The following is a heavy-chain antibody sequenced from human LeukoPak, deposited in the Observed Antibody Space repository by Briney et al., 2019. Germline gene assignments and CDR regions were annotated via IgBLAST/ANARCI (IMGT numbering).Heavy chain of an antibody. CDR2: IHHSGFN. D-gene: IGHD3/OR15-3a*01. Sequence: SETLSLTCVVSGASFSDSYWIWIRQPPGRGLEGIGEIHHSGFNNYNPSLKSRVTISVDTSKNQFSLKLTSVTAADTAVYYCSRGGLGGSAFDIWGQGTMVTVSS. CDR1: GASFSDSY. V-gene: IGHV4-34*01. J-gene: IGHJ3*02. CDR3: SRGGLGGSAFDI.